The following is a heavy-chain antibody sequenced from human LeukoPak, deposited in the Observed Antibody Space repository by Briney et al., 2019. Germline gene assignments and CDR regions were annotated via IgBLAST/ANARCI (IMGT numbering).Heavy chain of an antibody. CDR1: GFIFSTNW. Sequence: PGGSLRLSCAAPGFIFSTNWMSWFRQAPGKGLEWVAHIKPDGSETYYVDSVKGRFTISRDNAKNSLYLQMYSLRADDTAVYYCATAVSVAGDSWGQGTLVTVSS. CDR2: IKPDGSET. CDR3: ATAVSVAGDS. D-gene: IGHD6-19*01. V-gene: IGHV3-7*01. J-gene: IGHJ5*01.